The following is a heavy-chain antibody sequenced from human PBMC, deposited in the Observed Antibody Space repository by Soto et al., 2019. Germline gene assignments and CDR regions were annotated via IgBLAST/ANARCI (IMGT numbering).Heavy chain of an antibody. Sequence: EVQLVESGGGLVQPGGCLRLSCATSGFILSDCAMNWVRQAPGKGLERVSYISSSSSVIDYADSVKGRFTVSRDNARNSLYLQMNSLRAEDTAVYYCARDLSWGSNWYYYMDVWGKGTTVTVSS. D-gene: IGHD7-27*01. CDR2: ISSSSSVI. CDR1: GFILSDCA. V-gene: IGHV3-48*01. J-gene: IGHJ6*03. CDR3: ARDLSWGSNWYYYMDV.